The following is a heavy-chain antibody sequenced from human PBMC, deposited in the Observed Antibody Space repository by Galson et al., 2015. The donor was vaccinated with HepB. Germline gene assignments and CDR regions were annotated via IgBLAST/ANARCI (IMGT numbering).Heavy chain of an antibody. Sequence: SLRLSCAASGFTFTKYTMYWVRQVPGKGLEWVAVISFDGTNKDYADSVKGRFTISRDNSKNTLYLQMNGLRAEDTAIYYCTREKYDSSGLLILAFDMWGQGTMVTVSS. V-gene: IGHV3-30*01. CDR1: GFTFTKYT. CDR3: TREKYDSSGLLILAFDM. D-gene: IGHD3-22*01. CDR2: ISFDGTNK. J-gene: IGHJ3*02.